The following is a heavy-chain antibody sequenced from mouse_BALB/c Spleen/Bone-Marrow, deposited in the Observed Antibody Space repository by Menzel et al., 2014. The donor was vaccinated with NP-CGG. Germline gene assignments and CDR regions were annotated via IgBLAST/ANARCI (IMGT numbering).Heavy chain of an antibody. J-gene: IGHJ3*01. Sequence: VQLQQSGTVLARPGASVKMSCKASGYTFTSYWMHWVKQRPGQGLEWIGTIYPGNSDTSYNQKFEGKAKLTAVTSTSTAYMELSSLTNEDSAVYYCTRVITTGSAWFAYWGQGTLVTVS. D-gene: IGHD2-4*01. CDR1: GYTFTSYW. V-gene: IGHV1-5*01. CDR3: TRVITTGSAWFAY. CDR2: IYPGNSDT.